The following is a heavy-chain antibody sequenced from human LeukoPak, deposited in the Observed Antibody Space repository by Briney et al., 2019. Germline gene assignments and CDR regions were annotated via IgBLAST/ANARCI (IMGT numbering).Heavy chain of an antibody. J-gene: IGHJ5*02. CDR1: GGSFRGYY. Sequence: SETLSLTCAVYGGSFRGYYWSWIRQPPGKGLEWIGEINHSGSTNYNPSLKSRVTISVDTSKNQFSLKLSSVTAADTAVYYCARYDLGYCSGGSCLESDPWGQGTLVTVSS. CDR3: ARYDLGYCSGGSCLESDP. CDR2: INHSGST. D-gene: IGHD2-15*01. V-gene: IGHV4-34*01.